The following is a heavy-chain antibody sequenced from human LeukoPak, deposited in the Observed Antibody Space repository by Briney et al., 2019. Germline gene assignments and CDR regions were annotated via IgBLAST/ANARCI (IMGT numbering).Heavy chain of an antibody. CDR3: ARSKGVYYYDSSGYYFDY. CDR1: GFTFSSYA. Sequence: GGSLRLSCAASGFTFSSYAMSWVRQAPGKGLEWVSAISGSGGSTYYADSVKGRFTISRDNSKNTLYLQMNSLRAEDTAVYYCARSKGVYYYDSSGYYFDYWGQGTLVTVSS. CDR2: ISGSGGST. J-gene: IGHJ4*02. D-gene: IGHD3-22*01. V-gene: IGHV3-23*01.